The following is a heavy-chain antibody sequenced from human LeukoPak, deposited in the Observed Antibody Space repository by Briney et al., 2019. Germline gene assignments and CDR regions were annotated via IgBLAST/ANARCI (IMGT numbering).Heavy chain of an antibody. D-gene: IGHD6-19*01. CDR1: GFTFSSYA. Sequence: GGSLRLSCAASGFTFSSYAMSWVRQAPGKGLERVSAISGSGSSTYYADSVKGRFTISRDNSKNTLYLQMNSLRAEDTAVYYCAKIRAVAGPCFDYWGQGTLVTVSS. J-gene: IGHJ4*02. CDR2: ISGSGSST. CDR3: AKIRAVAGPCFDY. V-gene: IGHV3-23*01.